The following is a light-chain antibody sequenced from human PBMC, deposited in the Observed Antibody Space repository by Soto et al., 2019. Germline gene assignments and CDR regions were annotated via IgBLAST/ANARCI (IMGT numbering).Light chain of an antibody. J-gene: IGLJ2*01. CDR3: LLYYGGQLGV. Sequence: QTVVTQEPSLTVSPGGTVTLTCATSTGAVTSGYYPNWFQQKPGQAPRALIYSTNNKYSWTPARFSGFLLGGKAALTLSGVQPEDEADYYCLLYYGGQLGVFGGGTQLTVL. CDR1: TGAVTSGYY. CDR2: STN. V-gene: IGLV7-43*01.